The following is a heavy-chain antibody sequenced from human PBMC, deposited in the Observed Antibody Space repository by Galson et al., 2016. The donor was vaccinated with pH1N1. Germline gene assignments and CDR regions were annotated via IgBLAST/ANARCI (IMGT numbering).Heavy chain of an antibody. V-gene: IGHV3-30-3*01. J-gene: IGHJ6*02. CDR1: GFSFDTYA. CDR2: ISYNGHDQ. D-gene: IGHD3-16*01. CDR3: AREDWSYADTYYNGLDV. Sequence: SLRLSCAASGFSFDTYAMHWVRQAPGEGLEWVAFISYNGHDQSYADSLKGRFIISRDNSKNTLYLQLNSLRTEDTAVFYCAREDWSYADTYYNGLDVWGQGTTVTVSS.